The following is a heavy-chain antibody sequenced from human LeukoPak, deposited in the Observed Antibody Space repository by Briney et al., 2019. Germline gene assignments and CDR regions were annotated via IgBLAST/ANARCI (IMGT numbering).Heavy chain of an antibody. J-gene: IGHJ4*02. Sequence: ASVKASCKASGYTFTSYDINWVRQATGQGLEWMGWMNPNSGKTGYAQKFQGRVTMTRNTSISTAYMELSSLRSEDTAVYYCARGGGYDGRPDYWGQGTLVTVSS. CDR2: MNPNSGKT. V-gene: IGHV1-8*01. CDR3: ARGGGYDGRPDY. D-gene: IGHD5-12*01. CDR1: GYTFTSYD.